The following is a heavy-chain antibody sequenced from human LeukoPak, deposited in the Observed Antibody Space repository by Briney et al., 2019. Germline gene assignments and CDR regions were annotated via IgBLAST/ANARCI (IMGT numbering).Heavy chain of an antibody. D-gene: IGHD5-12*01. Sequence: GGAVRLSCAASGFTFSNYAMSWVRQAPGMGLEWVSTIGGSDGNTYYADSVKGRFTISRDNSKNSLYLQINSLRADDTAVYYCAKVQYSDYDMNFDSWGQGTLVTVSS. J-gene: IGHJ4*02. CDR2: IGGSDGNT. CDR3: AKVQYSDYDMNFDS. V-gene: IGHV3-23*01. CDR1: GFTFSNYA.